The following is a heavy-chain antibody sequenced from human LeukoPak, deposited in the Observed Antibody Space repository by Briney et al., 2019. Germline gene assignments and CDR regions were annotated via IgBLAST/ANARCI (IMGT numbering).Heavy chain of an antibody. CDR1: GGTFSSYA. J-gene: IGHJ4*02. D-gene: IGHD3-22*01. V-gene: IGHV1-69*13. CDR3: ARPYYYDSSGYWYYFDY. CDR2: IIPIFGTA. Sequence: SVTVSCTASGGTFSSYAIGWVRQAPGQGLEWMGGIIPIFGTANYAQKFQGRVTITADESTSTAYMELSSLRSEDTAVYYCARPYYYDSSGYWYYFDYWGQGTLVTVSS.